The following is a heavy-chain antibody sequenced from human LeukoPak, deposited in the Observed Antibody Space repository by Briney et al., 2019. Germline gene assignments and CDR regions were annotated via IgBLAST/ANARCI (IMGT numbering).Heavy chain of an antibody. CDR3: ARVFTMVRVNDAFDI. CDR1: GFTFSSYA. Sequence: GGSLRLSCAASGFTFSSYAMSWVRQAPGKGLEWVSAISGSGGSTYYADSVKGRFTISRDNSKNTLYLQMNSLRAEDTAVYYCARVFTMVRVNDAFDIWGQGTMVTVSS. V-gene: IGHV3-23*01. J-gene: IGHJ3*02. D-gene: IGHD3-10*01. CDR2: ISGSGGST.